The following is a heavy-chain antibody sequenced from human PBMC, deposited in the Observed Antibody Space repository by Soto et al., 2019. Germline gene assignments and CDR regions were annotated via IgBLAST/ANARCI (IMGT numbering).Heavy chain of an antibody. CDR3: ARGGYFYDS. V-gene: IGHV3-48*02. CDR2: ISTSSTTI. Sequence: EVQLVESGGGWVQPGGSLRLSCAASGFTFSSYSMNWVRQAPGKGLEWVSYISTSSTTIFYADSVKGRFTISRDNAKNSLSLQMNSLRDGDTAVYYCARGGYFYDSWGQGTLVNVSS. D-gene: IGHD5-12*01. J-gene: IGHJ4*02. CDR1: GFTFSSYS.